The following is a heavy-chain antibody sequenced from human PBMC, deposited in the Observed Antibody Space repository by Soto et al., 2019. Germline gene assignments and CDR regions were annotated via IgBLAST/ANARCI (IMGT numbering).Heavy chain of an antibody. J-gene: IGHJ6*03. CDR3: ARGRMTTVTTPSHYYYYYMDV. D-gene: IGHD4-4*01. CDR1: GGSFSGYY. V-gene: IGHV4-34*01. CDR2: INHSGST. Sequence: SETLSLTCAVYGGSFSGYYWSWIRQPPGKGLEWIGEINHSGSTNYNPSLKSRITISVDTSKNQFSLKLSSVTAAATAVYYCARGRMTTVTTPSHYYYYYMDVWGKGTTVTVSS.